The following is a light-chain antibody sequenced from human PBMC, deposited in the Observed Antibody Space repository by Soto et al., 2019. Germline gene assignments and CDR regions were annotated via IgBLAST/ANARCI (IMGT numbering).Light chain of an antibody. CDR3: QQYNNWPFS. J-gene: IGKJ5*01. Sequence: EIVMTQSPAALSVSPGERATLSCRAGQGVTTNFAWYQQKSGQSPRLLIYDVSIRATGVPARFSGTGSETDSTLTISGLQSEDSAVYFCQQYNNWPFSFGQGTRLEIK. CDR1: QGVTTN. V-gene: IGKV3-15*01. CDR2: DVS.